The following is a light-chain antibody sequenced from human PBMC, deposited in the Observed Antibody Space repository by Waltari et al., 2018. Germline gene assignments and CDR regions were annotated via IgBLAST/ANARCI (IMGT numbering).Light chain of an antibody. V-gene: IGLV2-18*02. J-gene: IGLJ2*01. CDR1: SNDIGNDNR. CDR3: ASYTSTNTFV. CDR2: EVN. Sequence: QSALTQPPSVSGSPGQSVTISCTGTSNDIGNDNRVSWYQQPPGTAPNLMIHEVNNRPSGVPDRFSGSKSGNTASLTISGLQAEDEADYYCASYTSTNTFVFGGGTKLAVL.